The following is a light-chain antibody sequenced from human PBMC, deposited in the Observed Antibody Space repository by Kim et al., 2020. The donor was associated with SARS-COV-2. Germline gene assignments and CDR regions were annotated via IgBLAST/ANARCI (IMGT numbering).Light chain of an antibody. CDR3: QQTYSAPRT. CDR1: QSIGRH. Sequence: ASVGDRVTITCRASQSIGRHLNWYQQKPGKAPNLLIYAASTLQRGVPSRFSGSGSGTDFTLTISSLQPEDFATYYCQQTYSAPRTFGQGTKVDIK. CDR2: AAS. J-gene: IGKJ1*01. V-gene: IGKV1-39*01.